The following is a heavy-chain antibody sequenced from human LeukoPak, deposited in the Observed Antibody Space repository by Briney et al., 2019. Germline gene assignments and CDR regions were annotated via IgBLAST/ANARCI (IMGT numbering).Heavy chain of an antibody. Sequence: GGSLRLSCAASGFTFSSYEMNWVRQAPGKGLEWVSYISSSGGTIYYADSVKGRFTISRDNAKNPLYLQMNSLRAEDTAVYYCARDSALWGNDGGYFDYWGQGTLVTVSS. CDR1: GFTFSSYE. CDR2: ISSSGGTI. J-gene: IGHJ4*02. CDR3: ARDSALWGNDGGYFDY. V-gene: IGHV3-48*03. D-gene: IGHD1-1*01.